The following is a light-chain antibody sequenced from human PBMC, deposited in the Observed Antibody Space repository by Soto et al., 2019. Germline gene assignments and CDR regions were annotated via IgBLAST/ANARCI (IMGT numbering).Light chain of an antibody. CDR1: SPNIGKNF. Sequence: QSVLTQPPSVSAAPGQKVTLSCSGSSPNIGKNFVSWYQQVPGTAPKLLIYDNDKRPSGIPDRFSGSKSGASATLDITGLQTGDEADYYCGTWDSSLRGGVFGTGTKVTVL. CDR3: GTWDSSLRGGV. V-gene: IGLV1-51*01. CDR2: DND. J-gene: IGLJ1*01.